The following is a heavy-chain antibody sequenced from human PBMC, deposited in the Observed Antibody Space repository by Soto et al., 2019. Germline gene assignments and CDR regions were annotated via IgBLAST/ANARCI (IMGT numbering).Heavy chain of an antibody. D-gene: IGHD3-10*01. V-gene: IGHV4-59*01. CDR1: GGSISSYY. CDR3: ARVPITMVRGVMGEYYYYYYGMDV. J-gene: IGHJ6*02. CDR2: IYYSGST. Sequence: NPSETLSLTCTVPGGSISSYYWSWIRQPPGKGLEWIGYIYYSGSTNYNPSLKSRVTISVDTSKNQFSLKLSSVTAADTAVYYCARVPITMVRGVMGEYYYYYYGMDVWGQGTTVTVSS.